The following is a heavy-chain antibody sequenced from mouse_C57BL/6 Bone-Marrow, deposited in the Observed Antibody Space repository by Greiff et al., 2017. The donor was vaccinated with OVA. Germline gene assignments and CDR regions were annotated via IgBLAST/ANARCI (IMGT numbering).Heavy chain of an antibody. CDR3: ARSPFLTTVVGYFDV. CDR1: GFSLSTFGMG. D-gene: IGHD1-1*01. J-gene: IGHJ1*03. V-gene: IGHV8-8*01. CDR2: IWWDDDK. Sequence: QVTLKESGPGILQPSQTLSLTCSFSGFSLSTFGMGVGWIRQPSGKGLEWLAQIWWDDDKYYNTALKSRLTISKDTSKNQVFLKLANVDTADTATYYGARSPFLTTVVGYFDVWGTGTTVTVSS.